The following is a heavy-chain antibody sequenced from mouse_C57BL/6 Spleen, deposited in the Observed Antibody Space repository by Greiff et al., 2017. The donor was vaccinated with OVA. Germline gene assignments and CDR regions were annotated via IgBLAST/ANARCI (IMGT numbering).Heavy chain of an antibody. CDR1: GFSLTSYG. D-gene: IGHD2-5*01. CDR3: AKNWEYSNYDWYFGV. Sequence: QVQLKESGPGLVQPSQSLSITCTVSGFSLTSYGVHWVRQSPGKGLEWLGVIWRGGSTDYNAAFMSRLSITKDNSKSQVFFKRNSLQADDTAIYYCAKNWEYSNYDWYFGVWGTGTTVTVSS. CDR2: IWRGGST. V-gene: IGHV2-5*01. J-gene: IGHJ1*03.